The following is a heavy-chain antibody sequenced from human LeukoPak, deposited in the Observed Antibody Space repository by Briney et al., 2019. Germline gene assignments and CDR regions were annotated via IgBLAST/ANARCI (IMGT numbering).Heavy chain of an antibody. D-gene: IGHD1-26*01. V-gene: IGHV3-15*01. Sequence: KPGGSLRLSCAASGFTFSNAWMSWVRQAPGKGLEWVGRIKSKTDGGTTDYAAPVKGRFTISRDDSKNTLYLQMNSLKTEDTAVYYCTTDPPGASDFDYWGQGTLVTVSS. CDR2: IKSKTDGGTT. CDR1: GFTFSNAW. J-gene: IGHJ4*02. CDR3: TTDPPGASDFDY.